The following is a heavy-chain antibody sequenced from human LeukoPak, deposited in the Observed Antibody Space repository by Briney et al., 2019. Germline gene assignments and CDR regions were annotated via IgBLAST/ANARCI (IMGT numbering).Heavy chain of an antibody. CDR3: VREVVVTGPMDV. V-gene: IGHV1-2*02. Sequence: GASVKVSCKASGYTFTGYYMHWVRQAPGQGLEWMGWINPNSGGTNYAQKFQGRVTMTRDTSISTAYMELSRLRSDDTAVYYCVREVVVTGPMDVWGKGTTVTVSS. CDR1: GYTFTGYY. D-gene: IGHD2-2*01. J-gene: IGHJ6*03. CDR2: INPNSGGT.